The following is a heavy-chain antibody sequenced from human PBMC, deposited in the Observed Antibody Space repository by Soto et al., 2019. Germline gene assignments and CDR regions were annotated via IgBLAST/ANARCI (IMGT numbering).Heavy chain of an antibody. CDR3: ATGGDGYNS. CDR2: IYFTGGT. J-gene: IGHJ5*02. D-gene: IGHD5-12*01. Sequence: QVQLQESGPRLVKPSETLSLTCTVSGASVSGCSYYWTWIRQPPGKGLEWVGYIYFTGGTKYSPVLSDRVSMSADTAKHQFSLKLSSVTTADTAVYYCATGGDGYNSWGQGILVTVYS. CDR1: GASVSGCSYY. V-gene: IGHV4-61*01.